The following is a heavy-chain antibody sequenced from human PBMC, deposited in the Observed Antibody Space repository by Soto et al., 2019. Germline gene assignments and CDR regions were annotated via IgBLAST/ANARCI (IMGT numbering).Heavy chain of an antibody. CDR3: ARTYYYGSGNYFDY. J-gene: IGHJ4*02. Sequence: SETLSLTCTVAGGSISSSSYCWGWIRQPPGKGLEWIGSIYYSGSTYYNPSLKSRVTISVDTSKNQFSLKLSSVTAADTAVYYCARTYYYGSGNYFDYWGQGTLVTVSS. CDR1: GGSISSSSYC. V-gene: IGHV4-39*07. CDR2: IYYSGST. D-gene: IGHD3-10*01.